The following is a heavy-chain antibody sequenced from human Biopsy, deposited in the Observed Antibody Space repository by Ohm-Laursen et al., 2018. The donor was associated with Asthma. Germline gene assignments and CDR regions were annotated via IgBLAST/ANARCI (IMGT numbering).Heavy chain of an antibody. V-gene: IGHV3-9*01. CDR3: VKDIRLQLWGFDS. CDR1: GFTFDDYA. D-gene: IGHD6-13*01. CDR2: VSWNSGSI. Sequence: SLRLSCSASGFTFDDYAMHRVRQAPGKGLEWVSGVSWNSGSIDYADSVKGRFTISRDNAKNSLYLQMNSLRGADTALYYCVKDIRLQLWGFDSWGQGTLVTVSS. J-gene: IGHJ4*02.